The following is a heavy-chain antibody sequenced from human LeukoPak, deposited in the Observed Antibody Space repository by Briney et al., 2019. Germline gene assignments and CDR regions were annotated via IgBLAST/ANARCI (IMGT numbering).Heavy chain of an antibody. CDR2: ISYDGSHK. CDR1: GFTFSSDG. J-gene: IGHJ4*02. Sequence: GGSLRLSCAASGFTFSSDGMHWVRQALGKGLEWVAVISYDGSHKYYADFVKGRFTISRDNSKNTLYLQMNSLRAEDTAVYYCARGVVPAAMLSHFDYWGQGTLVTVSS. D-gene: IGHD2-2*01. V-gene: IGHV3-30*03. CDR3: ARGVVPAAMLSHFDY.